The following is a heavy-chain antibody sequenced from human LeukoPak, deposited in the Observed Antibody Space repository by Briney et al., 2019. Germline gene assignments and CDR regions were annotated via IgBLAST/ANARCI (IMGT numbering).Heavy chain of an antibody. CDR3: AGGLQLWLLVY. Sequence: PSETLSLTCTVSGDSITSSSYYWGWIRQPPGKGLEWLGTIYYRGTTYYNPSLKSRVTISVDTSKNQFSLRLNSVTAADTAVYYCAGGLQLWLLVYWGQGTLVTVSS. CDR2: IYYRGTT. D-gene: IGHD5-18*01. V-gene: IGHV4-39*07. CDR1: GDSITSSSYY. J-gene: IGHJ4*02.